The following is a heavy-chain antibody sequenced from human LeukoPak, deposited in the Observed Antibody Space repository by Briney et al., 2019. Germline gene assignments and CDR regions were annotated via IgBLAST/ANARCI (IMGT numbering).Heavy chain of an antibody. J-gene: IGHJ4*02. CDR2: INSSSSYT. Sequence: GGSLRLSCAASGFTFSDYYMSWIRQAPGKGLEWVPYINSSSSYTNYADSVKGRFTISRDNAKNSLYLQMNSLRAEDTAVYYCARDGDVYSSSWRIFDYWGQGTLVTVSS. CDR1: GFTFSDYY. D-gene: IGHD6-13*01. V-gene: IGHV3-11*06. CDR3: ARDGDVYSSSWRIFDY.